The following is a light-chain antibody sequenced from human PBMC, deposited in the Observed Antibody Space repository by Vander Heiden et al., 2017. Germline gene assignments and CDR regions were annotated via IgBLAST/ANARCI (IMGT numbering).Light chain of an antibody. V-gene: IGLV3-19*01. Sequence: SSELTQDPAVSVALGPTVRITCQGDSLRSYYASWYQQKPGQAPVLVIYGKNNRPSGIPDRFSGSSSGNTASLTITGAQAEDEADYYCNSRDSSGNHPHVVFGGGTKLTVL. CDR1: SLRSYY. CDR2: GKN. CDR3: NSRDSSGNHPHVV. J-gene: IGLJ2*01.